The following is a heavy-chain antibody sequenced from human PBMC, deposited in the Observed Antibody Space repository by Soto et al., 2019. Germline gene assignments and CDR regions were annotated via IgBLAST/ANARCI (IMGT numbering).Heavy chain of an antibody. CDR3: ARDLTGGQDNWFDP. CDR2: IIPILGIA. J-gene: IGHJ5*02. V-gene: IGHV1-69*08. CDR1: GGTFSSYT. D-gene: IGHD3-9*01. Sequence: QVQLVQSGAEVKKPGSSVKVSCKASGGTFSSYTISWVRQAPGQGLEWMGRIIPILGIANYAQKFQGRVMITADKSTSTAYMELSSLRSEDTAVYYCARDLTGGQDNWFDPWGQGTLVTVSS.